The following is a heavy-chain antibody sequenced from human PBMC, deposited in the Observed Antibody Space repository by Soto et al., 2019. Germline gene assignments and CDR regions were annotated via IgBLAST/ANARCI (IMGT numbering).Heavy chain of an antibody. CDR2: ISYDGSNK. D-gene: IGHD2-2*01. Sequence: PGGSLRLSCAASGFTFSSYAMHWVRQAPGKGLEWVAVISYDGSNKYYADSVKGRFTISRDNSKNTLYLQMNSLRAEDTAVYYCARPRRYCSSTSCYLPYYYYYGMEVWGQGATVTVS. CDR3: ARPRRYCSSTSCYLPYYYYYGMEV. V-gene: IGHV3-30-3*01. CDR1: GFTFSSYA. J-gene: IGHJ6*02.